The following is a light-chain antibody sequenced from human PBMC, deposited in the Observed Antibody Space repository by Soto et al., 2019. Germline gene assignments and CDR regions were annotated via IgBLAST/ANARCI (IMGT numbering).Light chain of an antibody. J-gene: IGKJ1*01. V-gene: IGKV3-15*01. CDR3: QQYDKWPRT. CDR1: QSVSSY. CDR2: GAS. Sequence: VLTQSPATLSLSPGERATLSCRASQSVSSYLALYQQKPGQAPRLLIYGASARATGIPDRFSGGGSGAEYTLTISRLQSEDFAVDYCQQYDKWPRTVGQGTKVDIK.